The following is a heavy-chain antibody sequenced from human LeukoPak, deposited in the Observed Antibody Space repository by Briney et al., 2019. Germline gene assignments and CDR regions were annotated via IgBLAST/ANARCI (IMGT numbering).Heavy chain of an antibody. D-gene: IGHD3-22*01. V-gene: IGHV1-2*02. CDR1: GYTFTGYY. J-gene: IGHJ4*02. CDR3: AREYYDSSGYFYYFDY. CDR2: INPNSGGT. Sequence: GSVKVSCKASGYTFTGYYMHWVRQAPGQGLEWMGWINPNSGGTNYAQKFQGRVTMTRDTSISTAYVELSRLRSDDTAVYYCAREYYDSSGYFYYFDYWGQGTLVTVSS.